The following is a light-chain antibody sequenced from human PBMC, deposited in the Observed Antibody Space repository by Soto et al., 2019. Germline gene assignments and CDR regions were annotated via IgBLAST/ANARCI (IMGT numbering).Light chain of an antibody. V-gene: IGKV3-20*01. Sequence: EIVLTQSPGTLSLSPGSRAPLSCRASQSVSSSYLAWYQQKPGQAPRLLIYGASSRATGIPDRFSGSGSGTDFTLTISRLEPEDFVAYYCQQYGSSPLTFGGGTKVDIK. CDR1: QSVSSSY. CDR3: QQYGSSPLT. CDR2: GAS. J-gene: IGKJ4*01.